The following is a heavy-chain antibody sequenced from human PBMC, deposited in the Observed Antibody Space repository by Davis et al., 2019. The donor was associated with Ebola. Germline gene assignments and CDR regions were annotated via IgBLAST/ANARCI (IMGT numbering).Heavy chain of an antibody. V-gene: IGHV3-7*01. CDR2: IKQDGSEK. CDR3: ARDLYYYDSSGYSYYFDY. D-gene: IGHD3-22*01. Sequence: PGGSLRLSCAASGLTFSIYWMSWVRQAPGKGLEWVANIKQDGSEKYYVDSVKGRFTISRDNAEKSLYLQMNSLRVEDTAVYYCARDLYYYDSSGYSYYFDYWGQGTLVTVSS. J-gene: IGHJ4*02. CDR1: GLTFSIYW.